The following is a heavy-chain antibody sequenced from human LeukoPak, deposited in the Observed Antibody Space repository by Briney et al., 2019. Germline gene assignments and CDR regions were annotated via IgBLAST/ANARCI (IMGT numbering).Heavy chain of an antibody. V-gene: IGHV1-18*01. CDR2: ISAYNGNT. Sequence: ASVKVSCKASGYTFTSYGISWVRQAPGQGLEWMGWISAYNGNTNNAQKLQDRVTMTTDTSTSTAYMELRSLRSDDTAVYYCARDVDYYDSSGYFLGWFDPWGQGTLVTVSS. J-gene: IGHJ5*02. CDR1: GYTFTSYG. CDR3: ARDVDYYDSSGYFLGWFDP. D-gene: IGHD3-22*01.